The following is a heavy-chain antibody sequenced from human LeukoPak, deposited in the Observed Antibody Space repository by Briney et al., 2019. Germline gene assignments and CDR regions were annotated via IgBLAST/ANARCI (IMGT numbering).Heavy chain of an antibody. J-gene: IGHJ2*01. Sequence: SETLSLTCAVYGGSFSGYYWSWIRQPPGKGLEWIGEINHSGSTNYNPSLKSRVTISVVTSKNQFSLKLSSVTAADTAVYYCARALKSYDSSGYYYWYFDLWGRGTLVTVSS. CDR2: INHSGST. V-gene: IGHV4-34*01. CDR3: ARALKSYDSSGYYYWYFDL. D-gene: IGHD3-22*01. CDR1: GGSFSGYY.